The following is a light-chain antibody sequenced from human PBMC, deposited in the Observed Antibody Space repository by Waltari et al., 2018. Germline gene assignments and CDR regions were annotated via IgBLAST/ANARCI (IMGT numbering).Light chain of an antibody. CDR3: CSYAGSGSSVV. CDR2: EVS. V-gene: IGLV2-23*02. Sequence: QSALTQPASVSGSPGQSITISCTGNSSDVGNYNLVSWYQQHPGKAPKLIIYEVSQRPSGVSNRFSGSKSGTTASLTISGLQAEDEADFYCCSYAGSGSSVVFGGGTKLTVL. CDR1: SSDVGNYNL. J-gene: IGLJ2*01.